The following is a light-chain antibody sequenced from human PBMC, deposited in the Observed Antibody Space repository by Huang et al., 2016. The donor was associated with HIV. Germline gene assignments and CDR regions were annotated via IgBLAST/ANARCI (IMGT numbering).Light chain of an antibody. Sequence: DIVMTQSPDSLAVSLGERATINCKSSQGVLNYYNSKNYLAWYQQKSGHPPRLLIYWASTRESGGPDRFSGSGSGTDFTLTISSLQAEDMAFYYCHQYYDTPGTFGQGTQVEIK. CDR2: WAS. CDR1: QGVLNYYNSKNY. CDR3: HQYYDTPGT. J-gene: IGKJ1*01. V-gene: IGKV4-1*01.